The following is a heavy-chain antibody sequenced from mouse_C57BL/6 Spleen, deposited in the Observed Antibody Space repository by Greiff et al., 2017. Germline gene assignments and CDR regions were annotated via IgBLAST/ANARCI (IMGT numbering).Heavy chain of an antibody. CDR2: IHPSDSDT. D-gene: IGHD1-1*01. Sequence: QVQLQQPGAELVKPGASVKVSCKASGYTFTSYWMHWVKQRPGQGLGWIGRIHPSDSDTNYNQKFKGKATLTVDKSSSTAYMQLSSLTSEDSAVYYCAISYGSSYGYYAMDYWGQGTSVTVSS. V-gene: IGHV1-74*01. CDR3: AISYGSSYGYYAMDY. J-gene: IGHJ4*01. CDR1: GYTFTSYW.